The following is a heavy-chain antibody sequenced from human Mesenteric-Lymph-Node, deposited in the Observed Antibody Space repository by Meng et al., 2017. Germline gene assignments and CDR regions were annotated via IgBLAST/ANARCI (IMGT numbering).Heavy chain of an antibody. CDR1: DYSVVTAYY. J-gene: IGHJ4*02. Sequence: GSLRLSCVVSDYSVVTAYYWGWIRQSPGKGLEWIGCRFHSGSTYYNPSLRSRVTISVDTSKNQFSLKLSSVTAADTAVYYCARERGIAVAGKYYFDYWGQGTLVTVSS. D-gene: IGHD6-19*01. CDR2: RFHSGST. V-gene: IGHV4-38-2*02. CDR3: ARERGIAVAGKYYFDY.